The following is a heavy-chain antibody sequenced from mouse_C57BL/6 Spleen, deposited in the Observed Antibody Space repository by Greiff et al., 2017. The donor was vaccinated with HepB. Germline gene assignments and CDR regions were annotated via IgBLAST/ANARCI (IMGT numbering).Heavy chain of an antibody. V-gene: IGHV1-52*01. D-gene: IGHD1-1*01. J-gene: IGHJ4*01. CDR1: GYTFTSYW. Sequence: QVQLQQPGAELVRPGSSVKLSCKASGYTFTSYWMHWVKQRPIQGLEWIGNIDPSDSETHYNQKFKDKATLTVDKSSSTAYMQLSSLTSEDSAVYYCAIPPITTVVDYAMDYWGQGTSVTVSS. CDR2: IDPSDSET. CDR3: AIPPITTVVDYAMDY.